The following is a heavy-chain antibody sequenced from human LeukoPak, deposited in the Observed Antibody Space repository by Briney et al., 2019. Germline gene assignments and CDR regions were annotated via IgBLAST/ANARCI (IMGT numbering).Heavy chain of an antibody. CDR3: ARSGSGYLRYYFDY. V-gene: IGHV4-4*02. CDR2: IYHSGST. CDR1: GGSISSSNW. J-gene: IGHJ4*02. D-gene: IGHD5-12*01. Sequence: SGTLSLTCAVSGGSISSSNWWSWVRQPPGKGLEWIGEIYHSGSTNYNPSLKSRVTISVDKSKNQFSLKLSSVTAADTAVYYCARSGSGYLRYYFDYWGQRTLVTVSS.